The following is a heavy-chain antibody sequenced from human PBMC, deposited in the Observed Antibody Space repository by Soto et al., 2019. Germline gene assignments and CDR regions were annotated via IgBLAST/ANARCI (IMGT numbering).Heavy chain of an antibody. Sequence: GGSLRLSCVASGFALSGYAMGWVRQAPGEGLEWVSGVSSNGADRWYADSMRGRFTISRDNSRNTMYLQMNSLRAEDTAIYYCAKDHIYNDGLLHFDYWGQGTLVTVSS. J-gene: IGHJ4*02. D-gene: IGHD3-22*01. CDR2: VSSNGADR. CDR1: GFALSGYA. CDR3: AKDHIYNDGLLHFDY. V-gene: IGHV3-23*01.